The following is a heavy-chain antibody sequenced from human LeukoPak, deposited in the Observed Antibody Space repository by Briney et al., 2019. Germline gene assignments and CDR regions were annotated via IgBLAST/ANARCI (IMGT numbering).Heavy chain of an antibody. D-gene: IGHD6-13*01. V-gene: IGHV5-51*01. CDR2: IYPGDSDT. CDR1: GYSFTSYW. Sequence: GESLKISCKGSGYSFTSYWIGWVRQMPAKGREWMGIIYPGDSDTRYSPSFQGQVTISADKSISTAYLQWSSLKPSDTAMYYCSRGWGAAGTNFDHLGQGTLVTVSS. CDR3: SRGWGAAGTNFDH. J-gene: IGHJ4*02.